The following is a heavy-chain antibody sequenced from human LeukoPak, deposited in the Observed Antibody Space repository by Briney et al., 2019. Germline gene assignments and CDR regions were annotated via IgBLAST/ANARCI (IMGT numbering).Heavy chain of an antibody. J-gene: IGHJ4*02. CDR2: ISWNSGSI. CDR3: AKARYCSSTSCTRSFDY. V-gene: IGHV3-9*01. Sequence: GRSLRLSCAASGFTFDDYAMHWVRQAPGKGLEWVSGISWNSGSIGYADSVKGRFTISRDNAKNSLYLQMNSLRAEDTVLYYCAKARYCSSTSCTRSFDYWGQGTLVTVSS. CDR1: GFTFDDYA. D-gene: IGHD2-2*01.